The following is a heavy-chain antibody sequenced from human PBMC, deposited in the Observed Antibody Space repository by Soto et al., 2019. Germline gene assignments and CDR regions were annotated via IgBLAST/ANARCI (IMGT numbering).Heavy chain of an antibody. V-gene: IGHV3-30*18. CDR1: GFSFSNYA. D-gene: IGHD2-2*01. Sequence: QVQLVESGGGVVQPGRSLRLSCAASGFSFSNYAMHWVRQAPGKGLEWLAIISYDGDNEYYADSVRGRFTISRERSQNTLHRQTNKLRHEETPVYYCAKDGGTVYCNSASCSAKPFDYWCEGTLVTVST. CDR3: AKDGGTVYCNSASCSAKPFDY. J-gene: IGHJ4*02. CDR2: ISYDGDNE.